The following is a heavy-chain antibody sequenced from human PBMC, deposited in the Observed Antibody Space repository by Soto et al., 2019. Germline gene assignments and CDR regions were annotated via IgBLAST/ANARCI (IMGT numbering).Heavy chain of an antibody. V-gene: IGHV5-10-1*01. CDR2: IDPSDSYT. CDR3: ARDSYYYDSSGYYPSRGPVDY. CDR1: GYSFTSYW. J-gene: IGHJ4*02. D-gene: IGHD3-22*01. Sequence: PGESLKISCKGSGYSFTSYWISWVRQMPGKGLEWMGRIDPSDSYTNYSPSFQGHVTISADKSISTAYLQWSSLKASDTAMYYCARDSYYYDSSGYYPSRGPVDYWGQGTLVTVSS.